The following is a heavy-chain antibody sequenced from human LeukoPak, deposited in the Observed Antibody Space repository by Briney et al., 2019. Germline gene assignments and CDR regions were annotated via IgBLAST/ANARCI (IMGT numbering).Heavy chain of an antibody. CDR1: GDSVSRKNGA. Sequence: SQTLSVTCAFSGDSVSRKNGAWNWIRQSPSRGLEWLGRTYYRAQWYSDFAFSVGGRAAFNADTSKNQFSLQLHSVAPEDTAVYYCAGDLGTSGWYTFDFWGQGSLVTVTS. CDR3: AGDLGTSGWYTFDF. J-gene: IGHJ4*02. CDR2: TYYRAQWYS. V-gene: IGHV6-1*01. D-gene: IGHD6-19*01.